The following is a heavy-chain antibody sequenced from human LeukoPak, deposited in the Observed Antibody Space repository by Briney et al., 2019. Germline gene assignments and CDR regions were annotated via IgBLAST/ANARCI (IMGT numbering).Heavy chain of an antibody. CDR3: ARGGRKSRGVDIVRKKETGYYYYMDV. CDR2: IKQDGGEK. V-gene: IGHV3-7*01. Sequence: GGSLRLSCAASGFTFSSYLMSWVRQAPGKGLEWVANIKQDGGEKYYVDSVKGRFTISRDNAKNSLYLQMNSLRAEDTAVYYCARGGRKSRGVDIVRKKETGYYYYMDVWGKGTTVTVSS. CDR1: GFTFSSYL. D-gene: IGHD2-15*01. J-gene: IGHJ6*03.